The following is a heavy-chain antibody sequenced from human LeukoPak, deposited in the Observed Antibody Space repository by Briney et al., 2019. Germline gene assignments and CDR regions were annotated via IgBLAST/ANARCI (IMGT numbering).Heavy chain of an antibody. J-gene: IGHJ4*02. CDR3: ARRAGYGSECYY. V-gene: IGHV4-59*08. Sequence: SETLSLICTVSGGSISSYYWSWIGQPPGKGLEWIGYIFHSGSTNYNPSLKSRVTISVDTSKNQFSLKLSSVTAADTAVYYCARRAGYGSECYYWGQGTLVTVSS. CDR1: GGSISSYY. D-gene: IGHD3-10*01. CDR2: IFHSGST.